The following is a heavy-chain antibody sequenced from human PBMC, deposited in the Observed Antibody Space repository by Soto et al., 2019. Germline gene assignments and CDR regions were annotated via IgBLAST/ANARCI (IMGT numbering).Heavy chain of an antibody. V-gene: IGHV4-31*03. D-gene: IGHD2-2*01. CDR2: IYYSGST. CDR3: SRHRGIVVVPAAILRFDY. J-gene: IGHJ4*02. CDR1: GGSISSGRYY. Sequence: SETLSLTCTVSGGSISSGRYYWSWIRQHPGKGLEWIGYIYYSGSTYYNPSLKSRVTISVDTSKNQFSLKLSSVTAADTAVYYFSRHRGIVVVPAAILRFDYWGQGTLVTVSS.